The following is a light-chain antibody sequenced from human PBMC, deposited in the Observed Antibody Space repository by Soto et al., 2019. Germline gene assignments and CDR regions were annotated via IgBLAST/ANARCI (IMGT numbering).Light chain of an antibody. CDR2: LGS. CDR3: MQALQTSFT. CDR1: QSLLHSNGYNY. V-gene: IGKV2-28*01. Sequence: DIVMTQSPLSLPVTPGEPASISCRSSQSLLHSNGYNYLDWYLQKPGQSPQLLIYLGSNRASGVPDRFSGSGSVTDFTLKISRVEAEDVGVYYCMQALQTSFTFGGGTKVEIK. J-gene: IGKJ4*01.